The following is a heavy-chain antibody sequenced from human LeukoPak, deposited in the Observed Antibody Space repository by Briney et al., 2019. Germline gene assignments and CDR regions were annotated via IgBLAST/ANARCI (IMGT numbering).Heavy chain of an antibody. CDR2: ISWNSGSI. V-gene: IGHV3-9*01. CDR1: GFTFDDYA. CDR3: AKAYGSSWYRGWFDP. D-gene: IGHD6-13*01. J-gene: IGHJ5*02. Sequence: GGSLRLSCAASGFTFDDYAMHWVRQAAEKGLGWVSGISWNSGSIGYADSVKGRFTISRDNAKNSLYLQMNCLRAEETALYYCAKAYGSSWYRGWFDPWGQGTLVTVSS.